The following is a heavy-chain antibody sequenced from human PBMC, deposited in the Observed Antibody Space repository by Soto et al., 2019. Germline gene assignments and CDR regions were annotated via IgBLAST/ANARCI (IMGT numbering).Heavy chain of an antibody. V-gene: IGHV1-8*01. D-gene: IGHD2-2*01. Sequence: ASVKVSCKASGYTFTSYDINWVRQATGQGLEWMGWMNPNSGNTGYAQKFQGRVTMTRNTSISTAHMELSSLRSEDTAVYYCASGIVVVPAAESFDYWGQGTLVTVSS. J-gene: IGHJ4*02. CDR1: GYTFTSYD. CDR2: MNPNSGNT. CDR3: ASGIVVVPAAESFDY.